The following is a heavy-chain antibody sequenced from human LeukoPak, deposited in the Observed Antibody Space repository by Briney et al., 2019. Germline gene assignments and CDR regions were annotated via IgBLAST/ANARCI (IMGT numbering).Heavy chain of an antibody. CDR3: ARIGWNYYFDY. Sequence: ASVKVSCKSSGYTFTTYAIHWVRQAPGERLECMAWINAANGNTKYSQNFQGRITISRDTSASTTYMVLSSLRSEDTAVYYCARIGWNYYFDYWGQGTLVTVSS. D-gene: IGHD1-1*01. V-gene: IGHV1-3*01. J-gene: IGHJ4*02. CDR1: GYTFTTYA. CDR2: INAANGNT.